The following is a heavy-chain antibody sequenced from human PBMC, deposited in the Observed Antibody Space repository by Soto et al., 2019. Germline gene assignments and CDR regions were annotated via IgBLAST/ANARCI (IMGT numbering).Heavy chain of an antibody. CDR3: ARLSVADWFDP. V-gene: IGHV4-59*02. CDR1: VGSVISCY. J-gene: IGHJ5*02. D-gene: IGHD2-15*01. CDR2: RYYSGTA. Sequence: SETRSLSCAVSVGSVISCYWTGFRQPPGKGLEWIGYRYYSGTAKYNSSLKSRFTISVDTSKNQFYLKLSSVTVADTAVYYCARLSVADWFDPWGQGIQVTVSS.